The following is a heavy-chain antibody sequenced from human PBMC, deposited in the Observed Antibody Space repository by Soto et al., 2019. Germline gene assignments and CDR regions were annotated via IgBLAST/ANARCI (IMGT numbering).Heavy chain of an antibody. CDR3: AREGVEEGYEAFDI. J-gene: IGHJ3*02. CDR2: IIPILGIA. D-gene: IGHD2-8*01. V-gene: IGHV1-69*08. CDR1: GGTFSSYT. Sequence: QVQLVQSGAEVKKPGSSVKVSCKASGGTFSSYTISWVRQAPGQGLEWMGRIIPILGIANYAQQFQGRVTITADKSTSTAYRELSSLRSEDTDVYYWAREGVEEGYEAFDIWGKGTMVTVSS.